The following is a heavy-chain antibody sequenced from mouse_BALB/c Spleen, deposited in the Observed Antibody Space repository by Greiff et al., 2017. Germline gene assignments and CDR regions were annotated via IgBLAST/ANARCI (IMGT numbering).Heavy chain of an antibody. Sequence: DVKLVESGGGLVQPKGSLKLSCAASGFTFNTYAMNWVRQAPGKGLEWVARIRSKSNNYATYYADSVKDRFTISRDDSQSMLYLQMNNLKTEDTAMYYCVRHKGNSAMDYWGQGTSVTVSS. J-gene: IGHJ4*01. CDR1: GFTFNTYA. CDR2: IRSKSNNYAT. V-gene: IGHV10-1*02. CDR3: VRHKGNSAMDY.